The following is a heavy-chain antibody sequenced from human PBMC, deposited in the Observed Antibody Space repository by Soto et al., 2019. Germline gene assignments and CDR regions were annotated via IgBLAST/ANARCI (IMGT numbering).Heavy chain of an antibody. V-gene: IGHV3-23*01. CDR2: ISGRGDKT. CDR1: GFAFNDFA. CDR3: AKGASHAPFEK. Sequence: EVHLLASGGDFVLPGGSLRLSCAASGFAFNDFAMSWVRPAPGKGPEWLSTISGRGDKTFHSDSVKGRFDISRDNSNSKMFLQMNSLRAEDTAIYYCAKGASHAPFEKWGRGTLVTVSS. J-gene: IGHJ4*02.